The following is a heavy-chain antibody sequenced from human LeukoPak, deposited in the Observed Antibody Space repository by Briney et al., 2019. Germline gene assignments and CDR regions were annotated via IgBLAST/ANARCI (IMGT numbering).Heavy chain of an antibody. D-gene: IGHD6-6*01. CDR1: GGTFSSYA. V-gene: IGHV1-69*13. Sequence: ASVKVSCKASGGTFSSYAISWVRQAPGQGLEWMGGIIPIFGTANYAQKFQGRVTITADESTSTAYMELSSLRSEDSAVYYCARVWYSSSSPDYWGQRTLVTVSS. CDR3: ARVWYSSSSPDY. CDR2: IIPIFGTA. J-gene: IGHJ4*02.